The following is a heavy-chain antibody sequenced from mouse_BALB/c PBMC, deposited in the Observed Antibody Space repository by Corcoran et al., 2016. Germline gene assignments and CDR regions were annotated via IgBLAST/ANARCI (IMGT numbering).Heavy chain of an antibody. CDR2: INTHSGVP. CDR1: GYTFTTAG. CDR3: ARTYGYDWYFDV. V-gene: IGHV9-4*02. D-gene: IGHD2-2*01. Sequence: QIQLVQSGPKLKKPGETVRISCKASGYTFTTAGMQWVQKMPGKGLKWIGWINTHSGVPKYAEDFKGRFAFSLETSASTAYLQISNLKNEDTATYFCARTYGYDWYFDVWGAGTTVTVSS. J-gene: IGHJ1*01.